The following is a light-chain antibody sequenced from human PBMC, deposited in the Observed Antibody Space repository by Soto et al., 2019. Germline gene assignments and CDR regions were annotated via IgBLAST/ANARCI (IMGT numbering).Light chain of an antibody. CDR3: QSYDSSLSAWV. V-gene: IGLV1-40*01. CDR1: SSNIGAGYE. CDR2: GNN. Sequence: QSVLTQPPSVSGAPGQRVTISCTGSSSNIGAGYEVHWYQQVPGTAPKLLIYGNNNRPSGVPDRFSGSKSGTSASLAITGLQADDEADYYGQSYDSSLSAWVFGGGTKVTVL. J-gene: IGLJ3*02.